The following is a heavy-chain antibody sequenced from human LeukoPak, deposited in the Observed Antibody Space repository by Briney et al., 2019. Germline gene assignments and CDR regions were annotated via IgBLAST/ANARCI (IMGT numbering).Heavy chain of an antibody. Sequence: KPSETLSLTCTVSGGSISSYYWSWIRQPPGKGLEWVSYISSSGSTIYYADSVKGRFTISRDNAKNSLYLQMNSLRAEDTAVYYCARVGSSGWYSWGQGTLVTVSS. D-gene: IGHD6-19*01. V-gene: IGHV3-11*04. CDR1: GGSISSYY. CDR3: ARVGSSGWYS. J-gene: IGHJ5*02. CDR2: ISSSGSTI.